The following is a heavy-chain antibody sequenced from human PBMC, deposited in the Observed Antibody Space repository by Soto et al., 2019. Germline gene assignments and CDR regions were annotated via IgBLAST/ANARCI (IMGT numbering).Heavy chain of an antibody. J-gene: IGHJ6*02. D-gene: IGHD3-3*01. Sequence: GGSLRLSCAASGFTFSSYGMHWVRQAPGKGLEWVAVITYDGSNKYYADSVKGRFTISRDNSKNTLYLQMNSLRAEDTAVYYCAKDGADYDFWSGYGMDVWGQGTTGT. CDR2: ITYDGSNK. CDR1: GFTFSSYG. V-gene: IGHV3-30*18. CDR3: AKDGADYDFWSGYGMDV.